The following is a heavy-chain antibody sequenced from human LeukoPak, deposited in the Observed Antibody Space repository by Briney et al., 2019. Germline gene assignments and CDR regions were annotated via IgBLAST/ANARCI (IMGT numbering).Heavy chain of an antibody. CDR2: IYYSGST. Sequence: KPSETLSLTCTVSGGSIRSHYWSWIRQPPGKGLEWIGYIYYSGSTNYNPSLKSRVTISVDTSKNQFSLKLSSVTAADTAVYHCARDRGDYDSSGYYGYFDYRGQGALVTVSS. CDR1: GGSIRSHY. V-gene: IGHV4-59*11. D-gene: IGHD3-22*01. J-gene: IGHJ4*02. CDR3: ARDRGDYDSSGYYGYFDY.